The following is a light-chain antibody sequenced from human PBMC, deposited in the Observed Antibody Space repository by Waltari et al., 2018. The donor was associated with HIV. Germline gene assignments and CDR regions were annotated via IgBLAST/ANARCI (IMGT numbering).Light chain of an antibody. Sequence: QSALTQPASVSGSPGQSITISCTGTSSDIGGYNYVSWYQQHPGKAPKLMLFDASNRPSGISNRFSGSKSGNTASLTISGLQADDEAHYFCSSFSITSTLVVFGGGTKLTVL. CDR2: DAS. V-gene: IGLV2-14*03. CDR1: SSDIGGYNY. CDR3: SSFSITSTLVV. J-gene: IGLJ2*01.